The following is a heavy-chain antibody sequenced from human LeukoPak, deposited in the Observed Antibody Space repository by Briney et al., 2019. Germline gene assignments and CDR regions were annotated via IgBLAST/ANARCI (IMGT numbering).Heavy chain of an antibody. CDR3: ARGDGYLGLDY. V-gene: IGHV3-21*01. Sequence: GGSLRLSCAASGFIFSSYTMNWVRQAPGKGLEWVSSIRSGSSYINYADSVKGRFTISRDNTKNSLYLQMNTLRADDTAVYYCARGDGYLGLDYWGQGTLVTVSS. J-gene: IGHJ4*02. CDR1: GFIFSSYT. CDR2: IRSGSSYI. D-gene: IGHD5-24*01.